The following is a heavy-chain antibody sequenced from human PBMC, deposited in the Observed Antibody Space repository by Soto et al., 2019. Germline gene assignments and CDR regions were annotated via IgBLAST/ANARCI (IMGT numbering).Heavy chain of an antibody. Sequence: QVQLQESGPGLVKPSQTLSLTCTVSGGSISSGGYYWSWIRQHPGKGLEWIGYIYYSGSTYYNPSLKSRVTISVDTSKDQFSLKLSSVTAADTAVYYCARDGSGYASFDYWGQGTLVTVSS. CDR2: IYYSGST. CDR1: GGSISSGGYY. J-gene: IGHJ4*02. V-gene: IGHV4-31*03. CDR3: ARDGSGYASFDY. D-gene: IGHD5-12*01.